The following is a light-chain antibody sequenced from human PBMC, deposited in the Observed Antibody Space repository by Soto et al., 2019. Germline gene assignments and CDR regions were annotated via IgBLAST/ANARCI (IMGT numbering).Light chain of an antibody. CDR2: GAS. J-gene: IGKJ4*01. CDR1: QSVTSSY. V-gene: IGKV3-20*01. Sequence: EIVLTQSPGTLSLSPGERATLSCRASQSVTSSYLDWYQQKPGQAPRLLIYGASSRATGIPDEFSGSWSGTDFPLTISRLEPEDFAVYYCQQYGSSPLTFGGGTKVEIK. CDR3: QQYGSSPLT.